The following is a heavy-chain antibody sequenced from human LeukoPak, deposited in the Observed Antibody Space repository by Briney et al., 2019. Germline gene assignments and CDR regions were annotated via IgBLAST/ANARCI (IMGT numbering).Heavy chain of an antibody. V-gene: IGHV3-30-3*01. CDR1: GFTFSSYA. CDR3: ALGGSSGYYWHSIDY. CDR2: ISYDGSNK. Sequence: PGGSLRLSCAASGFTFSSYAMHWVRQAPGKGLEWVAVISYDGSNKYYADSVKGRFTISRDNSKNTLYLQMNSLRAEDTAVYYCALGGSSGYYWHSIDYWGQGTLVTVSS. D-gene: IGHD3-22*01. J-gene: IGHJ4*02.